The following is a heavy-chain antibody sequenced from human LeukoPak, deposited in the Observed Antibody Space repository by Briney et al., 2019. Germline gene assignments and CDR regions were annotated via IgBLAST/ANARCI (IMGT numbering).Heavy chain of an antibody. J-gene: IGHJ4*02. CDR3: ASLVGATPDFDY. CDR2: IYYSGST. V-gene: IGHV4-39*01. Sequence: SETLSLTCTVSGGSISSSSHYWGWIRQPPGKGLEWIGSIYYSGSTYYNPSLKSRVTISVDTSKNQFSLKLSSVTAADTAVYYCASLVGATPDFDYWGQGTLVTVSS. D-gene: IGHD1-26*01. CDR1: GGSISSSSHY.